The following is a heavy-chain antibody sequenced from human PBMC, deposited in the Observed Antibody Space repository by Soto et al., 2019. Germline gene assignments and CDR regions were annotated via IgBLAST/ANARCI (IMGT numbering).Heavy chain of an antibody. CDR3: ARESRGYSGHVLAVAFDF. V-gene: IGHV1-8*01. Sequence: QVQLVQSGAEVKKPGASVKVSCQASGYSFNDYAINWVRQAPGQGLEWMGWVSPISGNTGFAVKLQARVTLTRNSSRGTAFMELSSLRSDDTAVYFCARESRGYSGHVLAVAFDFWGQGTVVTVSS. J-gene: IGHJ3*01. CDR2: VSPISGNT. D-gene: IGHD5-12*01. CDR1: GYSFNDYA.